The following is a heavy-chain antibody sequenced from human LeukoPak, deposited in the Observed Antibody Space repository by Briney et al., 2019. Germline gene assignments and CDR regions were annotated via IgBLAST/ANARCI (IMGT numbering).Heavy chain of an antibody. CDR3: ARGENRPYDFWSGYYSYYFDY. J-gene: IGHJ4*02. CDR2: SYYSGST. CDR1: GGSISSYY. D-gene: IGHD3-3*01. V-gene: IGHV4-59*01. Sequence: SETLSLTCTVSGGSISSYYWSWIRQPPGKGLEWIGYSYYSGSTNYNPSLKSRVTISVDTSKNQFSLKLSSVTAADTAVYYCARGENRPYDFWSGYYSYYFDYWGQGTLVTVSS.